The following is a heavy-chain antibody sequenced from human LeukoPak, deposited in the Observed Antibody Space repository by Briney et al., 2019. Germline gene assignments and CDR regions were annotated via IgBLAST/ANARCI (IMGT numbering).Heavy chain of an antibody. V-gene: IGHV3-66*01. J-gene: IGHJ5*02. D-gene: IGHD2-15*01. Sequence: GGSLRLSCAASGFTVSSNYMSWVRQAPGKGLEWVPVIYSGGSTYYADSVKGRFTISRDNPKNTLYLQMNSLRAEDTAVYYCARGPRPPDYCSGGSCYSIFDGWFDPWGQGTLVTVSS. CDR2: IYSGGST. CDR3: ARGPRPPDYCSGGSCYSIFDGWFDP. CDR1: GFTVSSNY.